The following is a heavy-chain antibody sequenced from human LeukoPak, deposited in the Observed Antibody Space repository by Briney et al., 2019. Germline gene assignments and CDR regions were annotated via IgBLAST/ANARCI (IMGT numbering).Heavy chain of an antibody. Sequence: SVKVSCKASGGTFNNYAISWVRQAPGQGLEWMGGIIPIFGTGSYARKFQDRVTITADESTNTAYMQMSSLRSEDTAVYYCAAGTGFLTGYFVAFDIWGQGTMVTVSS. J-gene: IGHJ3*02. V-gene: IGHV1-69*13. CDR1: GGTFNNYA. CDR2: IIPIFGTG. D-gene: IGHD3-9*01. CDR3: AAGTGFLTGYFVAFDI.